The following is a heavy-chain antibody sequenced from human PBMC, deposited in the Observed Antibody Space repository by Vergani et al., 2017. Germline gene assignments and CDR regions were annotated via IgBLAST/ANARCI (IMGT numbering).Heavy chain of an antibody. D-gene: IGHD3-10*01. Sequence: QVQLQESGPGLVKPSQTLSLTCTVSVGSISSGDYYWSWIRQPPGKGLEWIGYIYYSGSTYYNPSLKSRVTISLDTSQNHFSLKLSSVTAADTAVYYCTTVTMVRGVKDWGQGTLVTVSS. CDR2: IYYSGST. CDR3: TTVTMVRGVKD. CDR1: VGSISSGDYY. J-gene: IGHJ4*02. V-gene: IGHV4-30-4*08.